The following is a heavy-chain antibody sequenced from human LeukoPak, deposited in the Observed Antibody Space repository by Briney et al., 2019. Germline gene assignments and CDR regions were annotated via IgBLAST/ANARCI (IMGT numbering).Heavy chain of an antibody. CDR2: IYYSGST. D-gene: IGHD1-26*01. J-gene: IGHJ4*02. CDR1: GGYISSHY. CDR3: ARSGSERDYFDY. Sequence: SETLSLTCTVSGGYISSHYWSWIRQPPGKGLEWIGYIYYSGSTNYNPSLKSRVTISVDTSKNQFSLKLSSVTAADTAVYYCARSGSERDYFDYWGQGTLVTVSS. V-gene: IGHV4-59*11.